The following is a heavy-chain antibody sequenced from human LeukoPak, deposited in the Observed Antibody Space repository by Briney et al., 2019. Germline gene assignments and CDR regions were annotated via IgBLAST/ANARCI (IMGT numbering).Heavy chain of an antibody. CDR3: ARAIVVVPAASLDY. CDR1: GYTYTFTTYY. CDR2: INPNSGGT. V-gene: IGHV1-2*02. D-gene: IGHD2-2*01. J-gene: IGHJ4*02. Sequence: ASVKVSCKTSGYTYTFTTYYIHWVRQAPGQGLEWMGWINPNSGGTNYAQKFQGRVTMTRDTSISTAYMELSSLRSEDTAVYYCARAIVVVPAASLDYWGQGTLVTVSS.